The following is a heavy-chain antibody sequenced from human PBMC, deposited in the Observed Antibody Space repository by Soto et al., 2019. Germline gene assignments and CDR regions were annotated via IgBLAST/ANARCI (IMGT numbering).Heavy chain of an antibody. CDR1: GFTFSDYY. CDR2: ISSSGSTI. Sequence: GGSLILSCAASGFTFSDYYMSWIRQAPGKGLEWVSYISSSGSTIYYADSVKGRFTISRDNAKNSLYLQMNSLRAEDTAVYYCARGRFAYDFWSGYNWFDPWGQGTLVTVSS. D-gene: IGHD3-3*01. CDR3: ARGRFAYDFWSGYNWFDP. V-gene: IGHV3-11*01. J-gene: IGHJ5*02.